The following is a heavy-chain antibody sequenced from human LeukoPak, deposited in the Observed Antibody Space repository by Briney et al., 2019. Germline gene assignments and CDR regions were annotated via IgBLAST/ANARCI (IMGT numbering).Heavy chain of an antibody. D-gene: IGHD6-19*01. CDR1: GFTFSSYW. CDR3: ARDGQWLVVDAFDI. J-gene: IGHJ3*02. Sequence: GGSLRLSCAASGFTFSSYWMSWVRQAPGKGLEWVANIKQDGSEKYYVDSVKGRFTISRDNAKNSLYLQMNSLRAEDTAVYYCARDGQWLVVDAFDIWGQGTMVTVPS. V-gene: IGHV3-7*01. CDR2: IKQDGSEK.